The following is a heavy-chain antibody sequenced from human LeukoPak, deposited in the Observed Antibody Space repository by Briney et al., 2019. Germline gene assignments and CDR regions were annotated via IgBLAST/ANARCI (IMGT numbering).Heavy chain of an antibody. V-gene: IGHV3-23*01. J-gene: IGHJ4*02. CDR2: ISGTSGNT. D-gene: IGHD3-9*01. CDR3: ARLYYDILTAIRN. CDR1: GFTFSIYA. Sequence: GGSLRLSCAASGFTFSIYAMSWVRQAPGKGLEWVSSISGTSGNTYYADSVKGRFAISRDNSKNTLFPQMNSLRAEDTAVYFCARLYYDILTAIRNWGQGTLVTVSS.